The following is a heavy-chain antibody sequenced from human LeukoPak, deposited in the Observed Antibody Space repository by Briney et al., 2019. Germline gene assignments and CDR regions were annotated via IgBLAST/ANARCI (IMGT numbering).Heavy chain of an antibody. D-gene: IGHD1-26*01. CDR2: IIPILGIA. Sequence: SVKVSCKASGGTFSSYTISWVRQAPGQGLEWMGRIIPILGIANYAQKFQGRVTITADKSTSTAYMELSSLRSEDTAVYYCARDFDSGSYYYWGQGTLATVSS. CDR3: ARDFDSGSYYY. J-gene: IGHJ4*02. CDR1: GGTFSSYT. V-gene: IGHV1-69*04.